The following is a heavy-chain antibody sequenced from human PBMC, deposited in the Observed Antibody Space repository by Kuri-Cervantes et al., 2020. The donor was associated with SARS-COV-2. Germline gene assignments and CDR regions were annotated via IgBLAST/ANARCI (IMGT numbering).Heavy chain of an antibody. CDR2: IYYSGST. D-gene: IGHD1-14*01. CDR1: GYSISSGYY. V-gene: IGHV4-38-2*02. CDR3: AREGGSRYYFDY. J-gene: IGHJ4*02. Sequence: SETLSLTCTVSGYSISSGYYWGWIRQPPGKGLEWIGSIYYSGSTYYNPSLKSRVTISVDTSKNQFSLKLSSVTAADTAVYYCAREGGSRYYFDYWGQGTLVTVSS.